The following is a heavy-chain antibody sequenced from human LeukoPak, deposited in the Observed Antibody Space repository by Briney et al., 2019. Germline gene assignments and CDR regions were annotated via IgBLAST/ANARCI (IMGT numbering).Heavy chain of an antibody. CDR2: IYPGDSDT. D-gene: IGHD2-2*01. CDR1: GYIFTSYW. Sequence: GESLKISCKGSGYIFTSYWIAWVRQMPGRGLEWMGMIYPGDSDTRYSPSFQGQVTISADKSITTAYLQWSSLKASDSAMYYCARRGREVPAASSRWYLDNWGQGTLVTVSS. V-gene: IGHV5-51*01. CDR3: ARRGREVPAASSRWYLDN. J-gene: IGHJ4*02.